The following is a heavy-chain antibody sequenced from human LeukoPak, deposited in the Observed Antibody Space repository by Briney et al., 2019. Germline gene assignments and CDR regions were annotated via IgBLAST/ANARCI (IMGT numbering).Heavy chain of an antibody. D-gene: IGHD4-23*01. J-gene: IGHJ2*01. CDR3: AKSVVTPKQWYFDL. Sequence: LRSLCLTPAVSRGAPSRYYWRAISDRAQGREWSVGFIYSSGSTNYNPSLKSRVTMSLDTSKNQFSLKLNSVTAADAAVYYCAKSVVTPKQWYFDLWGRGTLVTVSS. V-gene: IGHV4-59*01. CDR1: RGAPSRYY. CDR2: IYSSGST.